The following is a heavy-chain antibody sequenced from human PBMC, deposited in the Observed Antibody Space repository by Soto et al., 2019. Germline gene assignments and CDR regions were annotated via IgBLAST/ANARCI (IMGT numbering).Heavy chain of an antibody. D-gene: IGHD3-10*01. CDR3: ARRHNYYGSGSHIGWFDP. CDR1: GYTFTSYG. Sequence: QVQLVQSGAEVKKPGASVKVSCKASGYTFTSYGISWVRQAPGQGLEWMGWISAYNGNTNYAQKLQGRVTMTTDTSTSTAYMELRSRRSDDTAVYYCARRHNYYGSGSHIGWFDPWGQGTLVTVSS. V-gene: IGHV1-18*01. J-gene: IGHJ5*02. CDR2: ISAYNGNT.